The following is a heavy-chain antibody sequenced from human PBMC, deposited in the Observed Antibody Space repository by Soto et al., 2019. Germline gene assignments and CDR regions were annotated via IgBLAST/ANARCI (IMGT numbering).Heavy chain of an antibody. CDR2: IRGTGGSS. CDR3: AKLAVAGRHRYFDL. J-gene: IGHJ2*01. D-gene: IGHD6-13*01. V-gene: IGHV3-23*01. CDR1: GFTFSTYT. Sequence: EVQLLESGGGLVQPGGSLRLSCAASGFTFSTYTMSWVRQAPGKGMECVSAIRGTGGSSSYTDSVKGRFTVSRANYKNTLSLQMDSLRAEDTARYYRAKLAVAGRHRYFDLWGRGTLVTVSS.